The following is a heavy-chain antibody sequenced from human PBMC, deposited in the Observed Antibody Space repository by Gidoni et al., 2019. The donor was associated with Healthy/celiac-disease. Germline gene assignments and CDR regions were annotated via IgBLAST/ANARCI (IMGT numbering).Heavy chain of an antibody. V-gene: IGHV3-21*01. Sequence: EVQLVESGGGLVKPGGSLRLSCAASGLTVSSYSMTWVRQAPGKGLEWVSSISSSSSYIYYADSVKGRFTISRDNAKNSLYLQMNSLRAEDTAVYYCARDAVLLWFGELLGWFDPWGQGTLVTVSS. CDR3: ARDAVLLWFGELLGWFDP. D-gene: IGHD3-10*01. J-gene: IGHJ5*02. CDR1: GLTVSSYS. CDR2: ISSSSSYI.